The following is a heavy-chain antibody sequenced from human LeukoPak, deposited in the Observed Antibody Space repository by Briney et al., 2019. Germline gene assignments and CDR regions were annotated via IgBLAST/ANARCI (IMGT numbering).Heavy chain of an antibody. CDR1: GGSISSYY. V-gene: IGHV4-59*01. J-gene: IGHJ4*02. CDR2: IYYSGST. D-gene: IGHD3-9*01. CDR3: ARDMPPLPGYSPLDY. Sequence: PSETLSLTCTVSGGSISSYYWSWIRQPPGKGLEWIGYIYYSGSTNYNPSLKSRVTISADTSKNQFSLKLSSVTAADTAVYYCARDMPPLPGYSPLDYWGQGTLVTVSS.